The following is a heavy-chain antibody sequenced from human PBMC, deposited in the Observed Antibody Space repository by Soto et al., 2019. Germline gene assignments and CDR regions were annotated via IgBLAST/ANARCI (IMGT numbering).Heavy chain of an antibody. V-gene: IGHV3-64D*08. CDR3: VKEGLDLDPGWFDP. J-gene: IGHJ5*02. D-gene: IGHD3-16*01. Sequence: PGGSLRLSCSASGFTFSSYSMHWVRQAPGKVLEYVSAISSNGGSIYYADSVKGRFTISRDNSKNTPYLQMSSLRAEDTAVYYCVKEGLDLDPGWFDPWGQGTLVTVSS. CDR2: ISSNGGSI. CDR1: GFTFSSYS.